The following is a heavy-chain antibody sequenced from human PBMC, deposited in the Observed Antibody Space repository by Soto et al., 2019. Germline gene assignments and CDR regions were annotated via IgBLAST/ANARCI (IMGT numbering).Heavy chain of an antibody. CDR3: ARDWTYGSGRYYFDY. J-gene: IGHJ4*02. Sequence: QVQLVESGGGVVQPGRSLRLSCAASGFTFSSYVMHWVRQAPGKGLEWVAVISYDGSNKYYADSVKGRFTISRDNSKNTLYLQMNSLRAEDTAVYYCARDWTYGSGRYYFDYWGQGTLVTVSS. V-gene: IGHV3-30-3*01. CDR2: ISYDGSNK. CDR1: GFTFSSYV. D-gene: IGHD3-10*01.